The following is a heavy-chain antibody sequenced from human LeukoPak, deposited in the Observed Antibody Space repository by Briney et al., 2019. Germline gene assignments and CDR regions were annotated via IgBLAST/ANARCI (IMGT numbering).Heavy chain of an antibody. Sequence: GGSLRLSCAASGFTVSSNYMSWVRQAPGKGLEWVSVIYSGGSTYYADSVKGRFTISRDNSKNTLYLQMNSLRAEDTAVYYCARDYYDSSGYYFDCWGQGTLVTVSS. CDR3: ARDYYDSSGYYFDC. D-gene: IGHD3-22*01. J-gene: IGHJ4*02. V-gene: IGHV3-53*01. CDR2: IYSGGST. CDR1: GFTVSSNY.